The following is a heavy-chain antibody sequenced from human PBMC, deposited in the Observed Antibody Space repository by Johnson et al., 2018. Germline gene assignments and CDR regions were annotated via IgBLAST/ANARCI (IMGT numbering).Heavy chain of an antibody. CDR1: GFTFSSYG. CDR2: ISYDGSNK. V-gene: IGHV3-30*18. CDR3: AKEGLYYFYMDV. J-gene: IGHJ6*03. Sequence: QVQLVQSGGGVVQPGRSLRLSCAASGFTFSSYGIHWVRQAPGKGLEWVAVISYDGSNKYYADSVKGRFPISRDNSKSTLFLQMNSLRADDTAVYYCAKEGLYYFYMDVWGKGTTVTVSS.